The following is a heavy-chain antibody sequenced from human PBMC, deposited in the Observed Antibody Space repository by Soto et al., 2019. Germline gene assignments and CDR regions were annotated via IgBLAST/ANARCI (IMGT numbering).Heavy chain of an antibody. J-gene: IGHJ4*02. D-gene: IGHD6-19*01. Sequence: GGSLRLSCAASGFTFSSYAMSWVRQAPGKGLEWVSAISGSGGSTYYADSVKGRFTISRDNSKNTLYLQMNSLRAEDTAVYYCAKNPGTRKSGIAVAGPHWGQGTLVTVSS. CDR1: GFTFSSYA. V-gene: IGHV3-23*01. CDR2: ISGSGGST. CDR3: AKNPGTRKSGIAVAGPH.